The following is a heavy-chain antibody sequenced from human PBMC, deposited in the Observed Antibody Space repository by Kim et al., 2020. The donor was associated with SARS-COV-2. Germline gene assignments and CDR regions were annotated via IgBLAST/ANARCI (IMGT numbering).Heavy chain of an antibody. CDR2: IIPILGIA. D-gene: IGHD3-10*01. Sequence: SVKVSCKASGGTFSSYAISWVRQAPGQGLEWMGRIIPILGIANYAQKFQGRVTITADKSTSTAYMELSSLRSEDTAVYYCARDEGRVVGSGSYYPLDYWGQGTLVTVSS. J-gene: IGHJ4*02. CDR3: ARDEGRVVGSGSYYPLDY. CDR1: GGTFSSYA. V-gene: IGHV1-69*04.